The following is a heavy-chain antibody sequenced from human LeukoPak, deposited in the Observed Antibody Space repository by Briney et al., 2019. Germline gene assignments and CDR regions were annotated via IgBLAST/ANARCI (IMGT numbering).Heavy chain of an antibody. J-gene: IGHJ4*02. CDR2: MLSDGSTK. Sequence: GRSLRLSCAASGFTLSSYNIHWVRQAPGKGLEWVALMLSDGSTKHYADSVKGRFTISRDNSKNALFLQMDGLRAEDTAVHYCVRGPFGQGVDYWGQGTLVTVSS. D-gene: IGHD3-10*01. CDR1: GFTLSSYN. V-gene: IGHV3-30*03. CDR3: VRGPFGQGVDY.